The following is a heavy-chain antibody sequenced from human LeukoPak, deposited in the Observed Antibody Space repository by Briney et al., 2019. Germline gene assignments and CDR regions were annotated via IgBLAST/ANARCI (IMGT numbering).Heavy chain of an antibody. V-gene: IGHV4-4*07. Sequence: SETLSLTCTVSGGSINIYYWSWIRQPAGKGLEWIGRIYTSGSTNYNPSLKSRVTISVDTSKNQFSLKLTSVTAADTAVYYCARLRGAGSWYFDLWGRGTLVTVSS. CDR1: GGSINIYY. CDR2: IYTSGST. CDR3: ARLRGAGSWYFDL. D-gene: IGHD3-10*01. J-gene: IGHJ2*01.